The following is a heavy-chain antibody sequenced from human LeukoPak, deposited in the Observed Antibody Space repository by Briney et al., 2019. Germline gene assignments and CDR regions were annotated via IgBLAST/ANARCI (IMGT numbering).Heavy chain of an antibody. J-gene: IGHJ4*02. CDR1: GYSINSGYY. D-gene: IGHD3-3*01. CDR3: ARDGTYYDFWSGETIFDY. V-gene: IGHV4-38-2*02. CDR2: IYHSGST. Sequence: SETLSLTCTVSGYSINSGYYWGWIRQPPGKGLEWIGEIYHSGSTNYNPSLKSRVTISVDKSKNQFSLKLSSVTAADTAVYYCARDGTYYDFWSGETIFDYWGQGTLVTVSS.